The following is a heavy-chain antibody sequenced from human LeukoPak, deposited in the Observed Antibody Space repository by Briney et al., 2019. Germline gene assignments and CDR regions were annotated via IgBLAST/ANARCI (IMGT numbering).Heavy chain of an antibody. Sequence: ASVKVSCKASGYTFTRYDINWVRQATGQGLEWMGWMNPNSGNTGYAQKFQGRVTMTRNTSISTAYMELSSLRSEDTAVYYCARGTMVRGHDFDYWGQGTLVTVSS. CDR2: MNPNSGNT. CDR3: ARGTMVRGHDFDY. CDR1: GYTFTRYD. J-gene: IGHJ4*02. V-gene: IGHV1-8*01. D-gene: IGHD3-10*01.